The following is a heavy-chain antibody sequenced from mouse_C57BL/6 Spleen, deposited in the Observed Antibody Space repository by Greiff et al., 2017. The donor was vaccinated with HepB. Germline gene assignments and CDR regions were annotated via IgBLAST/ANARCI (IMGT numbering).Heavy chain of an antibody. D-gene: IGHD1-1*01. CDR2: IDPEDGET. V-gene: IGHV14-2*01. J-gene: IGHJ3*01. Sequence: VQLQQSGAELVKPGASVKLSCTASGFNIKDYYMHWVKQRTEQGLEWIGRIDPEDGETKYAQKFQGKATITADTSSNTAYLQLSSLTSEDTAVYYCARAPYGSSWFAYWGQGTLVTVSA. CDR1: GFNIKDYY. CDR3: ARAPYGSSWFAY.